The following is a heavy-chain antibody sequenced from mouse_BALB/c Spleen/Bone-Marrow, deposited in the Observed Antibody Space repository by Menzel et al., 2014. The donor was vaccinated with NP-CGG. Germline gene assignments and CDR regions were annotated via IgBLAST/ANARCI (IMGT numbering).Heavy chain of an antibody. CDR1: GFTFTDYY. Sequence: DVMLVESGGGLVQPGGSLRLPCATSGFTFTDYYMSWVRQPSGKALEWLGFIRNKANGYTTEYSASVKGRFTISRDNSQSILYLQMNTLRAEDSATYYCARDDYYAMDYWGQGTSVTVSS. CDR3: ARDDYYAMDY. V-gene: IGHV7-3*02. J-gene: IGHJ4*01. CDR2: IRNKANGYTT.